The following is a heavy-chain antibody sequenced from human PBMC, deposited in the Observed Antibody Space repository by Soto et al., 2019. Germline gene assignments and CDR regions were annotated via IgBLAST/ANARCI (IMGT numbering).Heavy chain of an antibody. V-gene: IGHV3-23*01. D-gene: IGHD3-9*01. Sequence: PGGSLRLSCAASGFTFSVYAMSWVRQPPGKGLEWVSTISGSGGSTYYADSVKGRFTISRDNSKNTLYLQMNSLRAEDTAVYYCAKDYDILTGYYINPMYYYYYGMDVWGQGTTVTVSS. CDR3: AKDYDILTGYYINPMYYYYYGMDV. CDR2: ISGSGGST. CDR1: GFTFSVYA. J-gene: IGHJ6*02.